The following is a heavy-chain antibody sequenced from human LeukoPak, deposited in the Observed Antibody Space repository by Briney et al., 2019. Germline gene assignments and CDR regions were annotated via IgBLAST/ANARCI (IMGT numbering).Heavy chain of an antibody. V-gene: IGHV3-48*02. CDR2: ISSSSSTI. Sequence: GGSLRLSCAASGFTFSSYSMNWVRQAPGKGLEWVSYISSSSSTIYYADSVKGRFTISRDNAKNSLYLQMNSLRDEDTAVYYCAREDGYVWGSYRNFDYWGQGTLVTVSS. CDR1: GFTFSSYS. D-gene: IGHD3-16*02. J-gene: IGHJ4*02. CDR3: AREDGYVWGSYRNFDY.